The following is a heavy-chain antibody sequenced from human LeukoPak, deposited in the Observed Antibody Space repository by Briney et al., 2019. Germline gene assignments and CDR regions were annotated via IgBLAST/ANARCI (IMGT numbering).Heavy chain of an antibody. Sequence: PGGSLRLSCATSGFTLTNFAMHWVRQAPGKGLEYVSAMSSDGGTTYYANSVKGRFTMSRDKSKNAMYLQMGSLRPDDMAVYYCARGGSLSAYDSWGQGTLVTVSS. CDR1: GFTLTNFA. D-gene: IGHD2/OR15-2a*01. J-gene: IGHJ4*02. CDR3: ARGGSLSAYDS. CDR2: MSSDGGTT. V-gene: IGHV3-64*01.